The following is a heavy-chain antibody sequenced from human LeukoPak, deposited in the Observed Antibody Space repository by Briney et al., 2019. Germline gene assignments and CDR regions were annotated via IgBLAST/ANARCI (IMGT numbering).Heavy chain of an antibody. D-gene: IGHD6-6*01. J-gene: IGHJ5*02. CDR3: ARDETISSSSNWFDP. CDR1: GGSISSSSYY. V-gene: IGHV4-39*07. Sequence: SETLSLTCTVSGGSISSSSYYWGWIRQPPGKGLEWIGSIYYSGSTHYNPSLKSRVTISVDTSKNQFSLKLSSVTAADTAVYYCARDETISSSSNWFDPWGQGTLVTVSS. CDR2: IYYSGST.